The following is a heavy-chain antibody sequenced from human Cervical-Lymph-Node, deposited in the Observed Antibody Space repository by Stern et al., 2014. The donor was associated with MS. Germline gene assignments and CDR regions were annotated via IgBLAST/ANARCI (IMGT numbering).Heavy chain of an antibody. CDR3: TRGRGTLLYLH. D-gene: IGHD2-15*01. CDR2: INPHTGDT. Sequence: QDQLVESGAALRKPGASVEVSCEASGYNFIDYYIHWVRQAPGQGLEWVGWINPHTGDTRYAQKFLGRVAMTRDTSINTAYLELNSLTSDDTAFYHCTRGRGTLLYLHWGQGTLITVSS. J-gene: IGHJ4*02. V-gene: IGHV1-2*02. CDR1: GYNFIDYY.